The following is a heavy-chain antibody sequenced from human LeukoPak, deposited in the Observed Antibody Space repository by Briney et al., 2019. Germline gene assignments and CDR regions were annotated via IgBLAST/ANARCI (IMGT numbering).Heavy chain of an antibody. CDR2: IYYSGST. J-gene: IGHJ4*02. V-gene: IGHV4-31*03. CDR1: GGSISSGGYY. D-gene: IGHD6-19*01. CDR3: ARSAIAVAGTDYFDY. Sequence: PSETLSLTCTVSGGSISSGGYYWSWIRQHPGTGLEWIGYIYYSGSTYYNPSLKSRVTISVDTSKNQFSLKLSSVTAADTAVYYCARSAIAVAGTDYFDYWGQGTLVTVSS.